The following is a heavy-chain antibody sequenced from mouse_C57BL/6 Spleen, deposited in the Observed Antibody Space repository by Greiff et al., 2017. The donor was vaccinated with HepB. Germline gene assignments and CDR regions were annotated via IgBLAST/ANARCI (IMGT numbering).Heavy chain of an antibody. CDR2: ISGGGGNT. D-gene: IGHD2-2*01. Sequence: EVQVVESGGGLVKPGGSLKLSCAASGFTFSSYTMSWVRQTPEKRLEWVATISGGGGNTYYPDSVKGRFTISRDNAKNTLYLQMSSLRSEDTALYYCARHLSGGLPHYYAMDYWGQGTSVTVSS. V-gene: IGHV5-9*01. CDR3: ARHLSGGLPHYYAMDY. CDR1: GFTFSSYT. J-gene: IGHJ4*01.